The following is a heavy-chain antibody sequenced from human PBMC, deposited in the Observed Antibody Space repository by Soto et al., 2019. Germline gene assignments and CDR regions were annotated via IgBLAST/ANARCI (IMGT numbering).Heavy chain of an antibody. CDR2: IIPIVETP. CDR1: GGTFNSYY. Sequence: GASVKVSCKASGGTFNSYYINWVLQAPGQGLEWMGGIIPIVETPKYAQKFQGRVTITADESTNTVYMELSSLRSEDTAMYYCARLSRPNYYDTSGFFKDNWFDPWGQGTLVTVSS. CDR3: ARLSRPNYYDTSGFFKDNWFDP. D-gene: IGHD3-22*01. V-gene: IGHV1-69*13. J-gene: IGHJ5*02.